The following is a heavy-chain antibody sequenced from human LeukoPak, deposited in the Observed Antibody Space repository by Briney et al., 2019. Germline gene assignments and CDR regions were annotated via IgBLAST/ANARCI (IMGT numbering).Heavy chain of an antibody. J-gene: IGHJ4*02. V-gene: IGHV4-34*01. CDR1: GGSFSGYY. CDR3: ARGEMATFGY. Sequence: PSETLSLTCAVYGGSFSGYYWSWIRQPPGKGLEWIGEIDHSGSTNYNPSLKSRVTISVDTSKNQFSLKLSSVTAADTAVYYCARGEMATFGYWGQGTLVTVSS. D-gene: IGHD5-24*01. CDR2: IDHSGST.